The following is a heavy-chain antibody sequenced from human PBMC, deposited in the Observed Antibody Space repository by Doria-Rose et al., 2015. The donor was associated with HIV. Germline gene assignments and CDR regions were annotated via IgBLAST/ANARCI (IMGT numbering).Heavy chain of an antibody. D-gene: IGHD6-13*01. Sequence: SGPVLVKPTETLTLTCTVSGVSLSSPGMGVSWIRQPPGKALEWLANIFSDDERSYKTSLKSRLTISRGTSKSQVVLPMTDMDPVDTATYYCARIKSSRWYHKYYFDFWGQGTLVIVSA. CDR1: GVSLSSPGMG. CDR3: ARIKSSRWYHKYYFDF. V-gene: IGHV2-26*01. J-gene: IGHJ4*02. CDR2: IFSDDER.